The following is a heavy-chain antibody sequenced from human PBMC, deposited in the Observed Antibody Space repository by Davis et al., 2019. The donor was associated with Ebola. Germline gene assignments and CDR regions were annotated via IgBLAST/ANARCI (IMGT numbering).Heavy chain of an antibody. J-gene: IGHJ4*02. D-gene: IGHD3-22*01. CDR2: IIPIFGTA. V-gene: IGHV1-69*13. Sequence: SVKVSCKASGGTFSSYAISWVRQAPGQGLEWMGGIIPIFGTANYAQKFQGRVTITADESTSTAYMELSRLRSEDTAVYYCARLYYYDSSGYRDYWGQGTLVTVSS. CDR3: ARLYYYDSSGYRDY. CDR1: GGTFSSYA.